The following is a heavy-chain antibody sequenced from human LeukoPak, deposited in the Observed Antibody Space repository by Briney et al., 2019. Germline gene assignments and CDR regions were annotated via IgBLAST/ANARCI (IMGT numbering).Heavy chain of an antibody. CDR3: AASLPNIVVVPATKGPFGY. CDR2: VSGSGGNI. D-gene: IGHD2-2*01. CDR1: GFTFSSYT. J-gene: IGHJ4*02. V-gene: IGHV3-23*01. Sequence: GGSLRLSCAASGFTFSSYTMSWVRQASGKGLEWVSGVSGSGGNIHYADSVKGRFTISRDNSENTLYLQMNSLRAEDTAVYYCAASLPNIVVVPATKGPFGYWGQGALVTVSS.